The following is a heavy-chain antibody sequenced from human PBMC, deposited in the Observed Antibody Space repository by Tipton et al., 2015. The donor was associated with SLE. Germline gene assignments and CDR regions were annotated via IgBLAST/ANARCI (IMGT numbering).Heavy chain of an antibody. Sequence: SLRLSCAASGFTFSSYAMSWVRQAPGKGLEWVSAISGSGGSTYYADSVKGRFTISRDNSKNTLYLQMNSLRAEDTAVYYCARANRGHDILTGYSGDYFDYWGQGTLVTISS. CDR1: GFTFSSYA. CDR2: ISGSGGST. D-gene: IGHD3-9*01. V-gene: IGHV3-23*01. CDR3: ARANRGHDILTGYSGDYFDY. J-gene: IGHJ4*02.